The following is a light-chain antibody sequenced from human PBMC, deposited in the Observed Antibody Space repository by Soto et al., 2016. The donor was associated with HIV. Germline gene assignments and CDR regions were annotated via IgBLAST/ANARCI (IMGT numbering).Light chain of an antibody. CDR2: DDD. Sequence: SYELTQPPSVSVAPGQTARITCGGHNIGDRSVHWYQQRPGQAPVLVVYDDDDRPSGIPERFSGSNSGNTATLTISRVEAGDEADYHCQVWHSSSDHRVFGGGTKL. CDR1: NIGDRS. V-gene: IGLV3-21*02. CDR3: QVWHSSSDHRV. J-gene: IGLJ3*02.